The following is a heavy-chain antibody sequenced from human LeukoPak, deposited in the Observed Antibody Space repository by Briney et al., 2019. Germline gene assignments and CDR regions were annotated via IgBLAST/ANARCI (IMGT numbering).Heavy chain of an antibody. Sequence: PGGSLRLSCAASGFTFSSYEMNWVRQAPGKGLEWVSYISSSGSTIYYADSVKGRSTISRDNAKNSLYLQMNSLRAEDTAVYYCARDPSSGYHDYWGQGTLVTVSS. CDR2: ISSSGSTI. CDR1: GFTFSSYE. CDR3: ARDPSSGYHDY. D-gene: IGHD3-22*01. J-gene: IGHJ4*02. V-gene: IGHV3-48*03.